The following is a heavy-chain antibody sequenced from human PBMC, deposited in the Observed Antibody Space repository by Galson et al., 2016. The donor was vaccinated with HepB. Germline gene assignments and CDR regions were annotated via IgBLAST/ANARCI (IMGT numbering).Heavy chain of an antibody. CDR2: INSDGTIS. V-gene: IGHV3-74*01. J-gene: IGHJ5*02. D-gene: IGHD4-23*01. CDR1: GFAFSSHW. Sequence: SLRLSCAASGFAFSSHWMHWVLQDLGKGLVWVSRINSDGTISNYADSVKGRFTISRDNAKNTLYLQMNSLRAEDTAVYFCVRDHSVVPTTAYNWFDPWGRGTLVTVSS. CDR3: VRDHSVVPTTAYNWFDP.